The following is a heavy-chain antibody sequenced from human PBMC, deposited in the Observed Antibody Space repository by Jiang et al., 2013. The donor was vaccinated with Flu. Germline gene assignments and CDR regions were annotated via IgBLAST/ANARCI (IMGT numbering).Heavy chain of an antibody. J-gene: IGHJ4*02. D-gene: IGHD3-22*01. CDR1: GFSLSSNG. CDR2: TRYDGNDK. V-gene: IGHV3-30*02. CDR3: AKGCYDRGGHTIDY. Sequence: VQLLESGGGVVQPGGSLRLSCAASGFSLSSNGMHWVRQAPGKGLEWVSFTRYDGNDKYYADSVKGRFTISRDNSKNTLFLQMTSLRAEDTAVYYCAKGCYDRGGHTIDYWGQGTLVTVSS.